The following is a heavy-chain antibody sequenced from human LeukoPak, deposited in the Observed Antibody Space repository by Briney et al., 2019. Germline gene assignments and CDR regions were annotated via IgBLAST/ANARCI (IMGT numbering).Heavy chain of an antibody. J-gene: IGHJ4*02. CDR3: ARDGQGGTDY. Sequence: SETLSLTCTVSGGSISSSSYYWGWIRQPPGKGLEWIGSIYYSGSTYYNPSLKGRVTISVDTSKNQFSLKLSPVTAADTAFYYCARDGQGGTDYWGQGILVTVSS. V-gene: IGHV4-39*07. CDR2: IYYSGST. CDR1: GGSISSSSYY.